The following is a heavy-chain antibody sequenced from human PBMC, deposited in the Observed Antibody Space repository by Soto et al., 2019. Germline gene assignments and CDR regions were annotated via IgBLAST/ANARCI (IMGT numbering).Heavy chain of an antibody. CDR3: ALRPAVAAAGSAFDI. J-gene: IGHJ3*02. CDR2: IYWDDDK. Sequence: SGPTLVNPTQTLTLTCTFSGFSLSTSGVGVGWIRQPPGKALEWLALIYWDDDKRYSPSLKSRLTITKDTSKNQVVLTMTNMDPVDTATYYYALRPAVAAAGSAFDICGQGIMVTVS. CDR1: GFSLSTSGVG. D-gene: IGHD6-13*01. V-gene: IGHV2-5*02.